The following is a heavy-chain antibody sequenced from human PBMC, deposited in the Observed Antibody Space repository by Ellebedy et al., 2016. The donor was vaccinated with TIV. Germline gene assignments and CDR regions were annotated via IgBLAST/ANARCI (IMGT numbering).Heavy chain of an antibody. CDR1: GYTFTSYD. CDR2: MNPNSGNR. D-gene: IGHD3-10*01. V-gene: IGHV1-8*03. J-gene: IGHJ5*02. CDR3: ARDSGSFGFDP. Sequence: AASVKVSCKASGYTFTSYDINWVRQATGQGLEWMRWMNPNSGNRGYAQKFQGRVTISRNTSTSTAYMELSSLRSEDTAVYFCARDSGSFGFDPWGQGTLVTVSS.